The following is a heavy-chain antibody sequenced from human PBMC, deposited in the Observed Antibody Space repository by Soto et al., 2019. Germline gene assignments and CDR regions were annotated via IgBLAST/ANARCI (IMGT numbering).Heavy chain of an antibody. CDR1: GFTFSSYG. J-gene: IGHJ3*02. CDR2: ISYDGSNK. V-gene: IGHV3-30*18. CDR3: AKDMNYYGSGSYYNEAFDI. Sequence: PGGSLRLSCAASGFTFSSYGMHWVRQAPGKGLEWVAVISYDGSNKYYADSVKGRFTISRDNSKNTLYLQMNSLRAEDTAVYYCAKDMNYYGSGSYYNEAFDIWGQGTMVTVSS. D-gene: IGHD3-10*01.